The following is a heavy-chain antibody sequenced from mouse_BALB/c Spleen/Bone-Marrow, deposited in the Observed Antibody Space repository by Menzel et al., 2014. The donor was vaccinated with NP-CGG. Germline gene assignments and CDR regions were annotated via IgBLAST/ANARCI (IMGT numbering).Heavy chain of an antibody. CDR2: INPGSGGT. V-gene: IGHV1-54*01. CDR1: GYAFTNYL. Sequence: QVQLQQPGAELVRPGTSVKVSCKASGYAFTNYLIEWVKQRPGQGLEWIGVINPGSGGTNYNEKFKGKATLTADKSSSTAYMQLCSLTSDDSAVYFCARGGDYGFMDYWGQGTSVTVSS. CDR3: ARGGDYGFMDY. J-gene: IGHJ4*01. D-gene: IGHD1-2*01.